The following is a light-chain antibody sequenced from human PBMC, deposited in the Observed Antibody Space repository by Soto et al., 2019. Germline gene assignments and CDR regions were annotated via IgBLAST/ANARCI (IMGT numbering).Light chain of an antibody. CDR2: DVS. Sequence: QSALTQPASVSGSPGQSITISCTGTSSDVGRYNYVSWYQQHPGKAPKFMIYDVSNRPSGVSDRFSGSKSGNTASLTISGLQAEDEADYYCSSYTTSSTLVFGTGTKLTVL. J-gene: IGLJ1*01. CDR1: SSDVGRYNY. CDR3: SSYTTSSTLV. V-gene: IGLV2-14*03.